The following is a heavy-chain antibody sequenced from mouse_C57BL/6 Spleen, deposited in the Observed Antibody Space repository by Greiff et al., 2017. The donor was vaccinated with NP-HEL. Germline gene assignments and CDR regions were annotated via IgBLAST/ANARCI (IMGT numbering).Heavy chain of an antibody. Sequence: QVQLQQPGAELVKPGASVKMSCKASGYTFTSYWITWVKQRPGQGLEWIGDIYPGSGSTNYNEKFKSKAALTVDTSSSTAYMQLSSLTSEDSAVYYCARQRDYGNYGFAYWGQGTLVTVSA. J-gene: IGHJ3*01. CDR1: GYTFTSYW. CDR3: ARQRDYGNYGFAY. V-gene: IGHV1-55*01. D-gene: IGHD2-1*01. CDR2: IYPGSGST.